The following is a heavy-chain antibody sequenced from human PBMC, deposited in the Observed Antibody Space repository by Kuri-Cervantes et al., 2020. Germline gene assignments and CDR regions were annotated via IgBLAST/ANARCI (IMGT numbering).Heavy chain of an antibody. CDR3: ARDSRGRSNWFDP. J-gene: IGHJ5*02. V-gene: IGHV3-11*04. D-gene: IGHD3-16*01. Sequence: GGSLRLSCAASGFTFSDYYMSWIRQAPGKGLEWVSYISSSGSTIYYADSVKGRFTISRDNAKNSLSLQMNTLRADDTAVYYCARDSRGRSNWFDPWGQGTLVTVSS. CDR1: GFTFSDYY. CDR2: ISSSGSTI.